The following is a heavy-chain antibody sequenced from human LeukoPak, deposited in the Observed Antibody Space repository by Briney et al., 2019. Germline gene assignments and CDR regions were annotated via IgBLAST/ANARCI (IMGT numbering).Heavy chain of an antibody. CDR1: GGSISSSSYY. V-gene: IGHV4-39*05. CDR3: ARTQLGYCSGGSCYGDY. J-gene: IGHJ4*02. Sequence: SETPSLTCTVSGGSISSSSYYWGWIRQPPGKGLEWIGSTYYSGSTYYNPSLKSRVTISVDTSKNQFSLKLSSVTAADTAVYYCARTQLGYCSGGSCYGDYWGQGTLVTVSS. D-gene: IGHD2-15*01. CDR2: TYYSGST.